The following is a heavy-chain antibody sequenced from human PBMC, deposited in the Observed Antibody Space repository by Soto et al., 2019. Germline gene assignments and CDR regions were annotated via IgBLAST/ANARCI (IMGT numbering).Heavy chain of an antibody. V-gene: IGHV4-30-4*01. D-gene: IGHD3-16*02. Sequence: QVQLQESGPGLVMPSQTLSLTCAVSGGSIDDINSYWTWIRQSPGRSPEWIGYIHNTGNTFYSPSLKHRLAISIDRSMRQFSLKLSAVTAADTAFYYCARSTYGEGYPHFFADWGQGTLVTVSS. CDR3: ARSTYGEGYPHFFAD. J-gene: IGHJ4*02. CDR2: IHNTGNT. CDR1: GGSIDDINSY.